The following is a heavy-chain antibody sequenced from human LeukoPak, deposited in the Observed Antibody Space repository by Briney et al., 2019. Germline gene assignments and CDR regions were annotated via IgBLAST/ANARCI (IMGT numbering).Heavy chain of an antibody. CDR3: ARYRGASGYHFDY. D-gene: IGHD5-12*01. CDR2: IYTSGST. J-gene: IGHJ4*02. CDR1: GNSISSGDNY. Sequence: SQTLSLTCTVSGNSISSGDNYWSWIRQPAGKGLEWIGRIYTSGSTNYNPSLKSRVTISGDTSKNQFSLRLSSVTAADTAVYYCARYRGASGYHFDYWGQGTLVTVSS. V-gene: IGHV4-61*02.